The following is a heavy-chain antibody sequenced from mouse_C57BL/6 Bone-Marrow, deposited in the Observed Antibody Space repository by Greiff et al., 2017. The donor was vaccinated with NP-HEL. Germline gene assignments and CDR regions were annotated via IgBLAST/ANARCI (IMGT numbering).Heavy chain of an antibody. CDR2: ISSGGSYT. CDR1: GFTFSSYG. CDR3: ARHPPLGTVDWYFDV. Sequence: EVKLVESGGDLVKPGGSLKLSCAASGFTFSSYGMSWVRQTPDKRLEWVATISSGGSYTYYPDSVKGRFTISRDNAKNTLYLQMSSLKSEDTAMYYCARHPPLGTVDWYFDVWGTGTTVTVSS. J-gene: IGHJ1*03. D-gene: IGHD1-1*01. V-gene: IGHV5-6*01.